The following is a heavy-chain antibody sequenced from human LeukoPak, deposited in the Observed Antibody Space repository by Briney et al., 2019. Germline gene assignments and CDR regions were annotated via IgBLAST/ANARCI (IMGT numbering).Heavy chain of an antibody. CDR1: GYTLTELS. D-gene: IGHD5-18*01. CDR2: FDPEDGET. CDR3: ARALKLVDTAMVIEFSSPGWFDP. Sequence: ASVKVSCKVSGYTLTELSMHWVRQAPGKGLEWMGGFDPEDGETIYAQKFQGRVTMTEDTSTDTAYMELSSLRSEDTAVYYCARALKLVDTAMVIEFSSPGWFDPWGQGTLVTVSS. V-gene: IGHV1-24*01. J-gene: IGHJ5*02.